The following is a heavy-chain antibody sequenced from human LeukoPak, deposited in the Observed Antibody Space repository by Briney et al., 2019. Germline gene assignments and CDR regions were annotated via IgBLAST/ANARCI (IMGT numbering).Heavy chain of an antibody. CDR3: TTDPWHGMDV. J-gene: IGHJ6*02. D-gene: IGHD5-24*01. V-gene: IGHV3-15*07. Sequence: PGGSLRLSCAASGFTFSDAWMNWVRQAPGKGLEWVGRIKTKSDGETTDYAAPVKGRFTISRDDSKNTLYVQMNSLKIEDTAVYYCTTDPWHGMDVWAEGPRSPSP. CDR1: GFTFSDAW. CDR2: IKTKSDGETT.